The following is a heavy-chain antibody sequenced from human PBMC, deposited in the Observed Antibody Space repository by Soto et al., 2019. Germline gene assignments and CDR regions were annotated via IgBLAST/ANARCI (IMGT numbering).Heavy chain of an antibody. Sequence: EVQLVESGGGLVQPGGSLRLSCAASGFTVSSKYMTWVSQAPGKGLEWVSLIQSGGTTYDADSVKGRFTISRDTSENTLHLQMDSLRVEDTAVYYCARDDVLCDGGRCYGIPLDVRGKGTTVTVSS. D-gene: IGHD2-15*01. V-gene: IGHV3-66*01. CDR2: IQSGGTT. CDR1: GFTVSSKY. CDR3: ARDDVLCDGGRCYGIPLDV. J-gene: IGHJ6*04.